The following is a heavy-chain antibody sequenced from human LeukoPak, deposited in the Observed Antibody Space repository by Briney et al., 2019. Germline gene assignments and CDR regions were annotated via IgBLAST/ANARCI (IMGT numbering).Heavy chain of an antibody. J-gene: IGHJ4*02. CDR3: ARGQRYSTSPFDY. CDR1: GFTFSDYS. Sequence: GGSLRLSCAASGFTFSDYSMNWVRQAPGKGLEWVSYISGGSGTIYYADSVKGRFTISRDNAKNSLFLQMNSLRDKDTTVYYCARGQRYSTSPFDYWGQGTLVTVSS. D-gene: IGHD3-16*02. CDR2: ISGGSGTI. V-gene: IGHV3-48*02.